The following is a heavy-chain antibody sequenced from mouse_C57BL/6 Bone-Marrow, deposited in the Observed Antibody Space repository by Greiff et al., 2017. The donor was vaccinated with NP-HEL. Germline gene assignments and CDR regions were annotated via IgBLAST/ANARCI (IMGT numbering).Heavy chain of an antibody. CDR2: IDPNSGGT. V-gene: IGHV1-72*01. Sequence: QVQLQKPGADLVKPGASVKLSCKASGYTFTSYWMHWVKQRPGRGLEWIGRIDPNSGGTKFNEKFKTKATLTVDKPSSTAYMQLSSLTSEDSAVYYCARYYYGSRGWYFDVWGTGTTVTVSS. CDR1: GYTFTSYW. D-gene: IGHD1-1*01. J-gene: IGHJ1*03. CDR3: ARYYYGSRGWYFDV.